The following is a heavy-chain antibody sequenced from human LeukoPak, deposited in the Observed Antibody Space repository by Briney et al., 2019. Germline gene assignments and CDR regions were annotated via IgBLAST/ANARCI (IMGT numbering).Heavy chain of an antibody. D-gene: IGHD6-6*01. J-gene: IGHJ4*02. CDR1: GFSFSGHW. CDR2: ISPIGSTT. V-gene: IGHV3-74*01. CDR3: ARGPNSNWSGLDF. Sequence: GGSLRLSCTASGFSFSGHWMHWARQLPGKGLVWVSRISPIGSTTSYADSVKGRFTVSRDNAKNTLYLQVNNLRAEDTAVYYCARGPNSNWSGLDFWGQGTLLTVSS.